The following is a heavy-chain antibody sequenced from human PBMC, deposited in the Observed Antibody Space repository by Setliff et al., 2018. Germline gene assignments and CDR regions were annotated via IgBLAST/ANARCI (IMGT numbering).Heavy chain of an antibody. J-gene: IGHJ6*03. CDR3: ATAADFNYYDSSDSGTHYYYYYMDV. CDR2: FDPEDGET. V-gene: IGHV1-24*01. D-gene: IGHD3-22*01. CDR1: GYTLTELS. Sequence: ASVKVSCKVSGYTLTELSMHWVRQAPGKGLEWMGGFDPEDGETIYAQKFQGRVTMTEDTSTGTAYMELSSLRSEDTAVYYCATAADFNYYDSSDSGTHYYYYYMDVWGKGTTVTVSS.